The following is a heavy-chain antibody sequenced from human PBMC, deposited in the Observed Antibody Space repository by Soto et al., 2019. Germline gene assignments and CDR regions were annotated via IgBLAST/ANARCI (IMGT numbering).Heavy chain of an antibody. D-gene: IGHD2-15*01. J-gene: IGHJ5*01. V-gene: IGHV4-30-4*01. Sequence: SETLSLTCSVSGDSISTVDYFWAWIRQPPGQALEYIGYIYKSTTTYYNPSFESRVAISLDTSKSQFSLNVTSVTAADTAVHFCARGRYCLTGRCFPNWFDSWGQGTLVTVSS. CDR2: IYKSTTT. CDR3: ARGRYCLTGRCFPNWFDS. CDR1: GDSISTVDYF.